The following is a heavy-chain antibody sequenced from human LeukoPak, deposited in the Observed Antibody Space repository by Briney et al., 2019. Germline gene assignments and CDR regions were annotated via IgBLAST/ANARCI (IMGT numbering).Heavy chain of an antibody. J-gene: IGHJ4*02. CDR3: AKGRTGTSRDNFDY. Sequence: PGGSLRLSCAASGFTFSSYGMHWVRQAPGKGLEWVAVIWYDGSNKYYADSVKGRFTISRDNSQNTLYLQMNSLRAEDTAVYYCAKGRTGTSRDNFDYWGQGTLVTVSS. CDR2: IWYDGSNK. CDR1: GFTFSSYG. D-gene: IGHD1/OR15-1a*01. V-gene: IGHV3-30*02.